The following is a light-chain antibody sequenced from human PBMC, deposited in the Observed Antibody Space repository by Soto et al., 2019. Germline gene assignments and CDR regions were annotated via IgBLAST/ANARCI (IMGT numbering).Light chain of an antibody. CDR1: QSIHNQ. V-gene: IGKV3-11*01. CDR2: DTS. CDR3: QQRHTWPPS. Sequence: EIVLTQSPATLSLSPGERATLSCSVSQSIHNQLVWYQQKPGQAPRLVIYDTSNRATGIPARFSGSGSGTDFTRIISSLEPEDFALYYCQQRHTWPPSFGQGTRLDIK. J-gene: IGKJ5*01.